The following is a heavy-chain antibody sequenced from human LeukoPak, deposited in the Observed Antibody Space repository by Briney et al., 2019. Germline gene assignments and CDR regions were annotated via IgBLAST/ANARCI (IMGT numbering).Heavy chain of an antibody. V-gene: IGHV4-59*01. CDR1: GGSISSYY. CDR2: IYYSRST. D-gene: IGHD5-18*01. J-gene: IGHJ4*02. CDR3: ARAQRGYSYGLYFDY. Sequence: TSETLSLTCTVSGGSISSYYWSWIRQPPGKGLEWIGYIYYSRSTNYNPSLKSRVTISVDTSKNQFSLKLSSVTAADTAVYYCARAQRGYSYGLYFDYWGQGTLVTVSS.